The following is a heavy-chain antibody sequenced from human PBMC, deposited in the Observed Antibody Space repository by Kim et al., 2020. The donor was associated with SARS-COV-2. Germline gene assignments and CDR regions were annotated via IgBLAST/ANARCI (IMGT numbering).Heavy chain of an antibody. CDR2: RT. Sequence: RTNRARAVKGRLPISRDNSKNTLYLQRNSLRAEDTAVYYCASQAGTGELDYWGQGTLVTVSS. J-gene: IGHJ4*02. D-gene: IGHD7-27*01. V-gene: IGHV3-23*01. CDR3: ASQAGTGELDY.